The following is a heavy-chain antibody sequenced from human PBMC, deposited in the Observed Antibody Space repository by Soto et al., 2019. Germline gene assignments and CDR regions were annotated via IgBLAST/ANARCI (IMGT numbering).Heavy chain of an antibody. CDR1: GYTFTSYG. D-gene: IGHD3-9*01. J-gene: IGHJ4*02. V-gene: IGHV1-18*01. CDR2: ISAYNGNT. CDR3: ARDHIATYYDILTGLDS. Sequence: ASVKVSCKASGYTFTSYGISWVRQAPGQGLEWMGWISAYNGNTNYAQKLQGRVTMTTDTSTSTAYMELRSLRSDDTAVYYCARDHIATYYDILTGLDSWGQGTLVTVSS.